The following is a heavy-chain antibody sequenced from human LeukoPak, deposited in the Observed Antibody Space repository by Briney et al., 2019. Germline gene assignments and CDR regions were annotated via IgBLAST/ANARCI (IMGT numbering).Heavy chain of an antibody. J-gene: IGHJ5*02. V-gene: IGHV3-23*01. CDR1: GFTFSSYA. CDR2: ISGSGGST. Sequence: GGSLRLSCAASGFTFSSYAMSWVRQAPGKGLEWVSAISGSGGSTYYADSVKGRFTISRDNSKNTLYLQINSLRAEDTAVYYCAKRIAVAGTPWFDPWGQGTLVTVSS. D-gene: IGHD6-19*01. CDR3: AKRIAVAGTPWFDP.